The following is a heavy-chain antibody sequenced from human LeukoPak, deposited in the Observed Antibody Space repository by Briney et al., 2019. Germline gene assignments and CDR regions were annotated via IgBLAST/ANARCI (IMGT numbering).Heavy chain of an antibody. V-gene: IGHV3-7*01. CDR2: IKKDGSEK. J-gene: IGHJ4*02. CDR1: GFPFNNYW. CDR3: ASYDFLSGYFDY. D-gene: IGHD3-3*01. Sequence: GGSLRLSCVASGFPFNNYWMSWVRQAPGTGLEWVANIKKDGSEKYYVDSVKGRFTIARDNAKNSLYLQMNSLRVEDTAVYYCASYDFLSGYFDYWGQGTLVTVSS.